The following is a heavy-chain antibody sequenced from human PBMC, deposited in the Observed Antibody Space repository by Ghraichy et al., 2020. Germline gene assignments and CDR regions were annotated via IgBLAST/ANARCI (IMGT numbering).Heavy chain of an antibody. J-gene: IGHJ5*02. D-gene: IGHD3-3*01. CDR2: IYYSGST. CDR3: ARDLGVVRGWFDP. CDR1: GASITSYY. Sequence: ESLNISCTVSGASITSYYWNWIRQPPGKGLEWIGYIYYSGSTNYNPSLKSRVTISVDTSKNQFSLKLSSVTAADTAVYYCARDLGVVRGWFDPWGQGTLVTVSS. V-gene: IGHV4-59*01.